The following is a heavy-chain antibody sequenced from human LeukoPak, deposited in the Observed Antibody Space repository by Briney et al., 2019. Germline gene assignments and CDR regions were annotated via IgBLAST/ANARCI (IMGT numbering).Heavy chain of an antibody. V-gene: IGHV3-23*01. D-gene: IGHD2-15*01. CDR2: ISGSGGST. CDR3: ANGWSPDY. Sequence: GGSLRLSCAASGFTFSSYSMSWVRQAPGKGLEWVSGISGSGGSTYYADSVKGRFTIFRDNSKNTLYLQMNSLRAEDTAVYHCANGWSPDYWGRGTLVTVSS. CDR1: GFTFSSYS. J-gene: IGHJ4*02.